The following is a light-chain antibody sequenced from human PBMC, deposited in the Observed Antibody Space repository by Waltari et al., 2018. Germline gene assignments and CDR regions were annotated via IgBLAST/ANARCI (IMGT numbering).Light chain of an antibody. Sequence: EIVLTQSPATLSLSPGERATLSCRASQSIANQLAWYQQKPGQAPRLLMYDVSNRATAIPARFSGSGSGTDFTLTISSLEPEDFAVYYCQQRKSWPLTFGGGTKVEIK. CDR2: DVS. J-gene: IGKJ4*01. V-gene: IGKV3-11*01. CDR3: QQRKSWPLT. CDR1: QSIANQ.